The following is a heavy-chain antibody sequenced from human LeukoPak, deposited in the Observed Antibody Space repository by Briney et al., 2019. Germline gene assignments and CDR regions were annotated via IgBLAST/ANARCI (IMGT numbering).Heavy chain of an antibody. D-gene: IGHD6-19*01. Sequence: GGSLRLSCGASGFTSIRYWMSWVRQAPGKGLEWVANIKQSGSVQYYADSMKGRFTISRDNTKNSLYLQMNSLRPEDTAVYHCARIGSSGSAYDLWGHGTLVTVSS. V-gene: IGHV3-7*01. CDR2: IKQSGSVQ. CDR1: GFTSIRYW. CDR3: ARIGSSGSAYDL. J-gene: IGHJ5*02.